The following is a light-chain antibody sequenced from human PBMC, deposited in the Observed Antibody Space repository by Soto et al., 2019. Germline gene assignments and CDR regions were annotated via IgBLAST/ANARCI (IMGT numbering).Light chain of an antibody. Sequence: ETVLTQSPDTLSLSPGERATLSCRASRRVSSSYLAWYQQKPGQAPRLLIYDASSRATGIPDRFSGSGSGTEFTLTISRLEPEDFAVYYCQQFGDSRWTFGQGTKVEIK. CDR3: QQFGDSRWT. CDR1: RRVSSSY. V-gene: IGKV3-20*01. CDR2: DAS. J-gene: IGKJ1*01.